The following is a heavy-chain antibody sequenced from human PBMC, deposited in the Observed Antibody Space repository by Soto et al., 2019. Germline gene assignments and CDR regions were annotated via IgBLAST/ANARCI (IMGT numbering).Heavy chain of an antibody. V-gene: IGHV4-31*03. Sequence: QVQLQESGPGLVKPSQTLSLTCTVSGGSISSGGYYWSWIRQHPGKGLGWIGYIYYSVSTYYNRSLKSRVTISVDTSTNQSSLQLSSVTAADTAVYYCASIVSSAHGEFSDWGQGTLVTVSS. J-gene: IGHJ4*02. D-gene: IGHD3-10*01. CDR3: ASIVSSAHGEFSD. CDR2: IYYSVST. CDR1: GGSISSGGYY.